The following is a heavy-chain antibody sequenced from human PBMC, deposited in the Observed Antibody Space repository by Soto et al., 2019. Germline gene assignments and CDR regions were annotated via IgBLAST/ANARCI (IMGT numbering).Heavy chain of an antibody. CDR2: ISGSGGGT. D-gene: IGHD3-16*01. Sequence: QVSESGGGLGQPGGSLRLSCTVSGLTFRSFAMSWVRQAPGKGLEWVSTISGSGGGTYYADSVKGRFTVSRDNSKNMLYLPMNTLGAADRAVYDDAKNTGLRLENYWMDSWGQGTLVTVYS. J-gene: IGHJ5*01. CDR1: GLTFRSFA. V-gene: IGHV3-23*01. CDR3: AKNTGLRLENYWMDS.